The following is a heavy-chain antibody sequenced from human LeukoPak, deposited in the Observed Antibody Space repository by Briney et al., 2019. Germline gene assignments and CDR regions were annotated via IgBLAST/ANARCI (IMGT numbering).Heavy chain of an antibody. J-gene: IGHJ4*02. V-gene: IGHV3-33*01. CDR2: ICFDGSRT. D-gene: IGHD2-2*01. CDR3: ARILGGSIGTTCYAVPPDY. CDR1: GCTFSSNG. Sequence: PGRSLRLSCAASGCTFSSNGMHWLRQAPAKGLEWVAFICFDGSRTYYADSVKGRITISRDNSENILYLQMNSLRAEDTAVYFCARILGGSIGTTCYAVPPDYWGQGTQVTVSS.